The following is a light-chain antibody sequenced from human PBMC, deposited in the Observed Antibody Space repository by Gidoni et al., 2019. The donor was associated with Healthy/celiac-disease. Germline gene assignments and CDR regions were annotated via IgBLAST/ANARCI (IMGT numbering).Light chain of an antibody. CDR2: GAS. CDR1: QNVSSSY. J-gene: IGKJ3*01. V-gene: IGKV3-20*01. Sequence: EFVLTQSPGTLSLSPGERTALSCRATQNVSSSYLAWYQQKPGQAPRLLIYGASSRATGIPDRFSGSGSGTDFTLTISRLQPEDFAVYYCQQYDSSPPGVTFGPGTKVDIK. CDR3: QQYDSSPPGVT.